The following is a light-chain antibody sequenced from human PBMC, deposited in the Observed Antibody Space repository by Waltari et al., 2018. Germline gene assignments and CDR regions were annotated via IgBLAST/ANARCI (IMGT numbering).Light chain of an antibody. CDR1: SSTTGRNT. V-gene: IGLV1-44*01. CDR2: TDD. Sequence: QSVLTQPPSASGAPGQRLSNTCSLGSSTTGRNTVNWYQQFPGTAPHLRMFTDDQRASGVPGRFSGSRSVTSASLAISGLQSEDEATYYCAAWDDTLKGLFGGGTTLTVL. CDR3: AAWDDTLKGL. J-gene: IGLJ3*02.